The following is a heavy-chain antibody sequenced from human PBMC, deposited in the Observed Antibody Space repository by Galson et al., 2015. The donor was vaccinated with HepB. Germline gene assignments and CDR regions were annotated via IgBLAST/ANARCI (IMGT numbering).Heavy chain of an antibody. Sequence: SLRLSCAASGFTFNNYWMHWVRQAPGKGLVWVSRIDNDGTGTDYGDSVKGRFTISRDNAKNTLYLVMSSLRADDTAVYFCARRQCIGASCYLDSWGQGNLVTVSS. CDR3: ARRQCIGASCYLDS. CDR2: IDNDGTGT. D-gene: IGHD4/OR15-4a*01. J-gene: IGHJ4*02. CDR1: GFTFNNYW. V-gene: IGHV3-74*01.